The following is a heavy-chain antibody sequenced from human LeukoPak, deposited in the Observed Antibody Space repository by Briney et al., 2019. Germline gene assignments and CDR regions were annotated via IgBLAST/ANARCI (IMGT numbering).Heavy chain of an antibody. V-gene: IGHV3-7*01. D-gene: IGHD1-7*01. Sequence: GGSLRLSCAASGFTFSSCWMSWVRQAPGKGLEWVASIKEDGSEKYYVDSVKGRLTISRDNAKNSLYLQMNSLRAEDTAVYYCARGNWNYQGLWGQGTLVTVSS. CDR3: ARGNWNYQGL. J-gene: IGHJ4*02. CDR1: GFTFSSCW. CDR2: IKEDGSEK.